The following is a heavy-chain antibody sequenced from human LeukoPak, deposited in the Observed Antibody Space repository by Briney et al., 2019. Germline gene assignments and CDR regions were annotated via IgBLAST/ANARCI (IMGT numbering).Heavy chain of an antibody. D-gene: IGHD3-22*01. V-gene: IGHV1-2*02. J-gene: IGHJ3*02. CDR1: GYTFTGYY. Sequence: GASVKVSCKASGYTFTGYYMHWVRQAPGQGLEWMEWINPNSGGTNYAQKFQGRVTMTRDTSISTAYMELSRLRSDDTAVYYCARGRMIVVVQDAFDIWGQGTMVTVSS. CDR3: ARGRMIVVVQDAFDI. CDR2: INPNSGGT.